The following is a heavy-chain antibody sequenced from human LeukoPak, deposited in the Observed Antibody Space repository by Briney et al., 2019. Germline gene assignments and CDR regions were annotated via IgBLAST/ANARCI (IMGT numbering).Heavy chain of an antibody. V-gene: IGHV3-23*01. CDR2: ISGSGGYT. D-gene: IGHD3-22*01. CDR1: GFTFSNYD. CDR3: AKVGEQNSSGYYFRYFDL. Sequence: GGSLRLPCAASGFTFSNYDMSWVRQAPGKGLEWVSGISGSGGYTHYADSVKGRFTISRDNSKNTLYLQMNSLRAEDTAVYYCAKVGEQNSSGYYFRYFDLWGRGTLVTVSS. J-gene: IGHJ2*01.